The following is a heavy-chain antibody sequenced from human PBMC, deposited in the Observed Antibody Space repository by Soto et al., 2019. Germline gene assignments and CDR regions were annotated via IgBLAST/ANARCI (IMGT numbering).Heavy chain of an antibody. CDR1: GFTFSSYS. Sequence: EVQLVESGGGLVQPGESLRLSCAASGFTFSSYSMNWVRQAPGKGLVWVSYIHNSSSTIYYADSVRGRFTISRDNAKNSLYLQMNSRSDEDAAVYYCARGAQIIVLLPAAIDYWGQGTLVTVSS. CDR3: ARGAQIIVLLPAAIDY. CDR2: IHNSSSTI. J-gene: IGHJ4*02. D-gene: IGHD2-2*01. V-gene: IGHV3-48*02.